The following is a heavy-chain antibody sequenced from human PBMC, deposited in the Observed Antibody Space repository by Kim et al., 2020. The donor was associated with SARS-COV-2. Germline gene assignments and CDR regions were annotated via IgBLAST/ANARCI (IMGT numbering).Heavy chain of an antibody. CDR1: DFTFSDSA. V-gene: IGHV3-73*01. Sequence: GGSLRLSCAASDFTFSDSAMHWVRQASGKGLEWVGRIRSKSNSYATAYAASVKGRFTISRDDSKKTAYLQMNTLTTEDTAVYYCTRVPETTSAFWVAFDIWGQGTMVTVSS. J-gene: IGHJ3*02. D-gene: IGHD1-1*01. CDR2: IRSKSNSYAT. CDR3: TRVPETTSAFWVAFDI.